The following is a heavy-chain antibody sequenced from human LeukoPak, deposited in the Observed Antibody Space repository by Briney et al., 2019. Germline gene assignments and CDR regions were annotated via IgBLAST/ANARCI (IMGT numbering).Heavy chain of an antibody. J-gene: IGHJ4*02. CDR1: GGSFSGYY. D-gene: IGHD3-22*01. CDR3: ARVFRITMIVVVTPNSYYFDY. V-gene: IGHV4-34*01. CDR2: INHSGST. Sequence: SETLSLTCAVYGGSFSGYYWSWIRQPPGKGLERIGEINHSGSTNYNPSLKSRVTISVDTSKNQFSLKLSSVTAADTAVYYCARVFRITMIVVVTPNSYYFDYWGQGTLVTVSS.